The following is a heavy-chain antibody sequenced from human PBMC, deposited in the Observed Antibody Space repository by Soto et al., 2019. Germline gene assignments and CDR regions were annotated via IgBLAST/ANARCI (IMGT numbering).Heavy chain of an antibody. CDR1: GGSISSSGYY. V-gene: IGHV4-31*03. CDR2: IHYSGNT. CDR3: ARDVSYDGSGWANWFDP. D-gene: IGHD3-22*01. J-gene: IGHJ5*02. Sequence: QVQLQESGPGLVKPSQTLSLTCTVSGGSISSSGYYWSWLRQNPGKGLEWIGYIHYSGNTYYMPSLKSRVIISLDTSKNQFSLKLSAVTAAVTAVYYCARDVSYDGSGWANWFDPWGQGTLVTVSS.